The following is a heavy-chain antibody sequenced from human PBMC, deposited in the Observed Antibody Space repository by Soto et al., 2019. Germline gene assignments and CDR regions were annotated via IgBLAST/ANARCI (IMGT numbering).Heavy chain of an antibody. CDR1: GDRVSSTSAA. Sequence: SQTLSLTCAISGDRVSSTSAAWNWIRQSPSRGLEWLGRTYYKSKWYDDYAESVKSRITVNPDTSKNQFSLQLNSVTPEDTAVYYCVREVDDWPNWFAPWGQGTLVTVSS. D-gene: IGHD3-3*01. CDR2: TYYKSKWYD. V-gene: IGHV6-1*01. CDR3: VREVDDWPNWFAP. J-gene: IGHJ5*02.